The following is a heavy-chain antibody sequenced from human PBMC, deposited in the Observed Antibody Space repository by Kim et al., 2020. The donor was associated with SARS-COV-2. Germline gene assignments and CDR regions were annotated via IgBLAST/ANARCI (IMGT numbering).Heavy chain of an antibody. CDR3: AREVATDFDL. CDR1: GFSFSGYE. V-gene: IGHV3-48*03. D-gene: IGHD5-12*01. CDR2: ISSRATTL. Sequence: GGSLRLSCTASGFSFSGYEMNWVRQAPGKGLEWLSYISSRATTLYYAYSVKGRFTISRDDDKQSLYLQMNSLRAEDTAVYYCAREVATDFDLWGQGTLVTVSP. J-gene: IGHJ4*02.